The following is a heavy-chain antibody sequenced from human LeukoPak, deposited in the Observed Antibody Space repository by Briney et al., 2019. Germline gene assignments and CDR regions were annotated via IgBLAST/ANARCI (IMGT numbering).Heavy chain of an antibody. J-gene: IGHJ5*02. D-gene: IGHD2-2*01. CDR1: GGSISSYY. CDR3: ARIVVAPAATSWFDP. Sequence: SETLSLTCTVSGGSISSYYWSWIRQPAGKGLEWIGRIYTSRSTNYNPSLKSRVTMSVDTSKNQFSLKLSSVTAADTAVYYCARIVVAPAATSWFDPWGQGTLVTVSS. CDR2: IYTSRST. V-gene: IGHV4-4*07.